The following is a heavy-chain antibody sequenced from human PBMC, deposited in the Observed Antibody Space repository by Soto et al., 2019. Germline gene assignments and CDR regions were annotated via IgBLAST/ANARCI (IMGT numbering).Heavy chain of an antibody. V-gene: IGHV4-59*01. Sequence: SETLSLTCTVSGGSISSYYWSWIRQPPGKGPEWIGYIYYSGSTNYNPSLKSRVTISVDTSKNQFSLKLSSVTAADTAVYYCARVTYYDFWSGLPPPLDVWGKGTTVTVSS. J-gene: IGHJ6*03. CDR2: IYYSGST. CDR1: GGSISSYY. D-gene: IGHD3-3*01. CDR3: ARVTYYDFWSGLPPPLDV.